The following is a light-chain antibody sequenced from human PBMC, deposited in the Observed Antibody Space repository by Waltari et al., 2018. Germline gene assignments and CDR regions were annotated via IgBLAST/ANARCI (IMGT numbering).Light chain of an antibody. V-gene: IGKV3-20*01. CDR1: QSVTRA. CDR2: GAS. Sequence: EIVLTQSPGTLSLSPGESATLSCRTSQSVTRAVAWYQQKPGQAPRLLIYGASNRATGITDRFSGSGSGTDFSLTISSLEPEDFAVYYCQHYLRLPVTFGQGTKVEVK. CDR3: QHYLRLPVT. J-gene: IGKJ1*01.